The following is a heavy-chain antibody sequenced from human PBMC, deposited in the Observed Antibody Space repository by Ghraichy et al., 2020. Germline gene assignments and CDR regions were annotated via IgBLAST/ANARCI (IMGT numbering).Heavy chain of an antibody. J-gene: IGHJ6*02. Sequence: GESLNISCAASGFTFSSYWMSWVRQAPGKGLEWVANIKQDGSEKYYVDSVKGRFTISRDNAKNSLYLQMNSLRAEDTAVYYCAGGGVAAAGIYYYYYGMDVWGQGTTVTVSS. CDR2: IKQDGSEK. D-gene: IGHD6-13*01. CDR1: GFTFSSYW. CDR3: AGGGVAAAGIYYYYYGMDV. V-gene: IGHV3-7*04.